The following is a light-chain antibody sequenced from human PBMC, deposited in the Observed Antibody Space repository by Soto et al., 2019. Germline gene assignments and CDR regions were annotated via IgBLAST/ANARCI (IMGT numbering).Light chain of an antibody. J-gene: IGLJ7*02. CDR1: SGHSTYT. CDR2: INSDGSH. V-gene: IGLV4-69*01. Sequence: QLVLTQSPSASASLGASVKLTCTLSSGHSTYTIAWHQQQPEKGLRYLMNINSDGSHTKGDGIPDRFSGSSSGAERYLTISSLQSEDEADYYCQTWGTGYAVFGGGTQLTAL. CDR3: QTWGTGYAV.